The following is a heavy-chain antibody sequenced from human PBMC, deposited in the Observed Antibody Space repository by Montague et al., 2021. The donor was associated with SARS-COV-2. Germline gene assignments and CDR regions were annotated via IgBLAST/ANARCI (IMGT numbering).Heavy chain of an antibody. J-gene: IGHJ4*02. CDR3: AKVKHVHYDLWSGYRGGYFDY. Sequence: SLRLSCSASVFTLRRYAMSWVRQDPGKGREWASVIYSGGSSTYYADSVXARFTISRYNSKHTLYLQMNSLRAEDTAVYYCAKVKHVHYDLWSGYRGGYFDYWGQGTLVTVSS. CDR2: IYSGGSST. CDR1: VFTLRRYA. V-gene: IGHV3-23*03. D-gene: IGHD3-3*01.